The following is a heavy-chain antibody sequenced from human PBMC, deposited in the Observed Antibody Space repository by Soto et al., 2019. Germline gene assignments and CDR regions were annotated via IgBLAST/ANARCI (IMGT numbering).Heavy chain of an antibody. Sequence: QVQLQESGPGLVKPSGTLSLTCAFSGGTISSDNWWTWVRQPPGKGLEWIGEMYHSGSTNYSPSLKSRVTISVNKSKKQFSLKLTSVTAADTALYYCARASAASMLRGAIINWGQGTLVTVSS. CDR3: ARASAASMLRGAIIN. CDR2: MYHSGST. D-gene: IGHD3-10*01. V-gene: IGHV4-4*02. CDR1: GGTISSDNW. J-gene: IGHJ4*02.